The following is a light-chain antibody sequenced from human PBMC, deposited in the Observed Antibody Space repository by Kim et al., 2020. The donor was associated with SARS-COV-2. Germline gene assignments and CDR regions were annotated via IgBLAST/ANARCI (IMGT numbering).Light chain of an antibody. J-gene: IGLJ2*01. CDR2: GNS. Sequence: LTIPCTASSSNIGAGFDVHWYQQLPGPAPKLLIYGNSNRPSGVPDRFSGSKSGTSASLAITGLQAEDEADYYCQSYDSSLSGSRVFGGGTQLTVL. V-gene: IGLV1-40*01. CDR3: QSYDSSLSGSRV. CDR1: SSNIGAGFD.